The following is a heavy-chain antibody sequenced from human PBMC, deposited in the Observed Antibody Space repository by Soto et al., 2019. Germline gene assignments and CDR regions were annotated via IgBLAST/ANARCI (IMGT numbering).Heavy chain of an antibody. V-gene: IGHV4-59*08. D-gene: IGHD1-26*01. CDR3: ARAFVGVEGYYYMDV. CDR2: IYYSETT. Sequence: SETLSLTCTVSGGSTSSYYWSWIKQPPGKGLEWIGYIYYSETTNYNPALKNRVTISVGTSKNQFSLKLSSVTAADTAVYYCARAFVGVEGYYYMDVWGKGTTVTAP. J-gene: IGHJ6*03. CDR1: GGSTSSYY.